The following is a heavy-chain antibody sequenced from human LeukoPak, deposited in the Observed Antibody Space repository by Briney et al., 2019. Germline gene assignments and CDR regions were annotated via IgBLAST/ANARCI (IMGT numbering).Heavy chain of an antibody. Sequence: GASVKVSCKASGYTFTGYYMHWVRQAPGQGLEWMGWINPNSGGTNYAQKFQGRVTMTRDTSISTAYMELSRLRSDDTAVYYCARAELDIVATPDYWGQGTLVTASS. D-gene: IGHD5-12*01. CDR3: ARAELDIVATPDY. CDR1: GYTFTGYY. J-gene: IGHJ4*02. CDR2: INPNSGGT. V-gene: IGHV1-2*02.